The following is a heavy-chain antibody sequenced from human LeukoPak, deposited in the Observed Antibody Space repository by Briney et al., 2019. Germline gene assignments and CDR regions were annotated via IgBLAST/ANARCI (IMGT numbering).Heavy chain of an antibody. CDR2: INRDGSGT. Sequence: GGSLRLSCAASGFTSSTYWMHWVRQAPGKGLVWVSGINRDGSGTSYADSVKGRFTISRDNAKDTLYLQMNSLRAEDTAVYYCARPSNGVNAFDIWGQGTMVTVSS. J-gene: IGHJ3*02. D-gene: IGHD2-8*01. CDR1: GFTSSTYW. V-gene: IGHV3-74*01. CDR3: ARPSNGVNAFDI.